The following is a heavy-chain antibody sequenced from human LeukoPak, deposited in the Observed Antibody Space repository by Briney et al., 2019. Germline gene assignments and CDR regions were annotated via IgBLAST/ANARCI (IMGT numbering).Heavy chain of an antibody. CDR2: ISAYNGNT. D-gene: IGHD2-2*02. Sequence: ASVKVSCKASGYTFTCYGISWVRQAPGQGLEWMGWISAYNGNTNYAQKLQGRVTMTTDTSTSTAYMELRSLRSDDTAVYYCARDQIMDQLLYGDYYYGMDVWGQGTTVTVSS. CDR1: GYTFTCYG. CDR3: ARDQIMDQLLYGDYYYGMDV. V-gene: IGHV1-18*01. J-gene: IGHJ6*02.